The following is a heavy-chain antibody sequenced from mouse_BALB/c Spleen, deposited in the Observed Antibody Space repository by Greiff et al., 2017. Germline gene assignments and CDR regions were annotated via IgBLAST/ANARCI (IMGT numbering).Heavy chain of an antibody. V-gene: IGHV5-6-5*01. Sequence: EVMLVESGGGLVKPGGSLKLSCAASGFTFSSYAMSWVRQTPEKRLEWVASISSGGSTYYPDSVKGRFTISRDNARNILYLQMSSLRSEDTAMYYCARGHDLGYAMDYWGQGTSVTVSS. CDR2: ISSGGST. CDR1: GFTFSSYA. J-gene: IGHJ4*01. CDR3: ARGHDLGYAMDY. D-gene: IGHD2-4*01.